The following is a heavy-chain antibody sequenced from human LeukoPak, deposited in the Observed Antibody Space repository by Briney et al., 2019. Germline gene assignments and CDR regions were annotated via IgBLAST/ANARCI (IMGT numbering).Heavy chain of an antibody. Sequence: TGGSLRLSCAPAAFTSINYDFTWGRQAPRKRREWVSIISVSVSTYYADSVKGRFIISRYTSKKTLFLQMNSLRAEDTVVYYCAKCPPSGYWYFQDWGQGTLVTVSS. V-gene: IGHV3-23*01. CDR3: AKCPPSGYWYFQD. CDR2: ISVSVST. J-gene: IGHJ1*01. D-gene: IGHD3-22*01. CDR1: AFTSINYD.